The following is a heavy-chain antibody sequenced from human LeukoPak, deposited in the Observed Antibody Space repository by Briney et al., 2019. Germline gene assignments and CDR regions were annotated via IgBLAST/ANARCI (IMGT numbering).Heavy chain of an antibody. V-gene: IGHV3-30*04. CDR1: GFTFSSYA. D-gene: IGHD3-3*01. CDR3: ARDGDYDFWSAVGGADV. CDR2: ISYDGSNK. J-gene: IGHJ6*02. Sequence: PGGSLRLSCAASGFTFSSYAMHWVRQAPGKGLEWVAVISYDGSNKYYADSVKGRFTISRDNAKNSLYLQMNSLRAEDTAVYYCARDGDYDFWSAVGGADVWGQGTTVTVSS.